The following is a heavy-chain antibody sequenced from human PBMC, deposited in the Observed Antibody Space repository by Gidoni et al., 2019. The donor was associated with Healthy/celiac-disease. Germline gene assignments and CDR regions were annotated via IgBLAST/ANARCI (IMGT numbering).Heavy chain of an antibody. CDR2: IYYSGST. CDR3: ARTFRSIAAAGTPHDAFDI. D-gene: IGHD6-13*01. J-gene: IGHJ3*02. Sequence: QEQLQESGPGLVKPSQTLSLTCTVSGGSISSGDYYWSWIRQPPGKGLEWIGYIYYSGSTYYNPSLKSRVTISVDTSKNQFSRKLSSVTAADTAVYYCARTFRSIAAAGTPHDAFDIWGQGTMVTVSS. CDR1: GGSISSGDYY. V-gene: IGHV4-30-4*01.